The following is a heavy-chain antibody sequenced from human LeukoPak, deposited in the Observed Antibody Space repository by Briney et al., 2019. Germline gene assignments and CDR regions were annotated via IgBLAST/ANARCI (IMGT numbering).Heavy chain of an antibody. D-gene: IGHD5-18*01. CDR2: IIPIFGTA. CDR1: GGTFSSYA. V-gene: IGHV1-69*05. CDR3: AVGDAAMVNAFDY. J-gene: IGHJ4*02. Sequence: SVKVSRKASGGTFSSYAISWVRQAPGQGLEWMGGIIPIFGTANYAQKFQGRVTITTDESTSTAYMELSSLRSDDTAVYYCAVGDAAMVNAFDYWAQGTLVTVSS.